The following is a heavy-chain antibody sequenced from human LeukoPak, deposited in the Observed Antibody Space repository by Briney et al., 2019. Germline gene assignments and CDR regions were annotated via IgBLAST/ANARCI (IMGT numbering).Heavy chain of an antibody. CDR3: ARRAVGATLFDY. CDR2: ISYTGST. J-gene: IGHJ4*02. V-gene: IGHV4-59*11. CDR1: GGSISSHY. D-gene: IGHD1-26*01. Sequence: SETLSLTCTVSGGSISSHYWSWIRQPPGRGLEWIGYISYTGSTNYNPSLKSRVTISVDTSKNQFSLKLSSVTAADTAVYYCARRAVGATLFDYWGQGTLVTVSS.